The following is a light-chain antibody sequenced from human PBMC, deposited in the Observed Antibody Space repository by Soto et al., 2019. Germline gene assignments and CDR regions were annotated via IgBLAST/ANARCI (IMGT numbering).Light chain of an antibody. Sequence: DVVITQSPDALAVSRGWRATINCKSGQTVLSNSNNKNYLAWFQQKPGQPPKLXIFWASTRESGVPERFSGSGSATDFTLTISSLQAEDVAVYYCQQYHSDTITFGQGTRLEIK. CDR2: WAS. CDR1: QTVLSNSNNKNY. CDR3: QQYHSDTIT. V-gene: IGKV4-1*01. J-gene: IGKJ5*01.